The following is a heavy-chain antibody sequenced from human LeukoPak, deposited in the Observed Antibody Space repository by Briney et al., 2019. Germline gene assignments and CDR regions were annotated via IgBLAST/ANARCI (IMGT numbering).Heavy chain of an antibody. D-gene: IGHD5-18*01. CDR3: AGFTAMVPDYFDY. J-gene: IGHJ4*02. CDR1: GYTFTGYY. Sequence: ASVKVSCKASGYTFTGYYMHWVRQAPGQGLEWMGRINPNSGGTNYAQKFQGRVTMTRDTSISTAYVELSRLRSDDTAVYYCAGFTAMVPDYFDYWGQGTLVTVSS. CDR2: INPNSGGT. V-gene: IGHV1-2*06.